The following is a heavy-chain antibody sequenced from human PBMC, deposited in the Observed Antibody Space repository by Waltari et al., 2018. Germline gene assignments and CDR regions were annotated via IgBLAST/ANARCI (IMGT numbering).Heavy chain of an antibody. V-gene: IGHV4-38-2*01. Sequence: QVQLQESGPGLVKPSETLSLTCAVSGYSISSGYYWGWIRPPPGKGLEWIGSIYHSGSTYYNPSLKSRVTISVDTSKNQFSLKLSSVTAADTAVYYCARLLWFGELSYFDYWGQGTLVTVSS. CDR2: IYHSGST. J-gene: IGHJ4*02. D-gene: IGHD3-10*01. CDR1: GYSISSGYY. CDR3: ARLLWFGELSYFDY.